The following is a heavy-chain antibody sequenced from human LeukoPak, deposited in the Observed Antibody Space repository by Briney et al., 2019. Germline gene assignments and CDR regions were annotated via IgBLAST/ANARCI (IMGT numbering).Heavy chain of an antibody. J-gene: IGHJ4*02. CDR3: AKDRYGSGSSNFDY. CDR1: GFTFSSYA. CDR2: ITGSGGST. Sequence: GGSLRLSCAASGFTFSSYAMSWVRQAPGKRLEWVSDITGSGGSTNYADSVKGRFTISRDNSKNTLYLQMNSLRAEDTAVYYCAKDRYGSGSSNFDYWGQGTLVTVSS. V-gene: IGHV3-23*01. D-gene: IGHD3-10*01.